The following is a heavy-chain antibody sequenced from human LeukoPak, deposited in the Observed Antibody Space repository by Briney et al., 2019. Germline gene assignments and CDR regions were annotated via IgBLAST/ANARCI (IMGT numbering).Heavy chain of an antibody. Sequence: PGGSLRLSCAASGFTFSYYDMSRVRQAPGKGLEWVASITLSGGSTFYADSVKGRFTISRDNSKNTLYPQMNSLSAEDTAVYYCAKRGNPAVGHHYLDVWGKGTTVSVSS. V-gene: IGHV3-23*01. J-gene: IGHJ6*03. CDR2: ITLSGGST. D-gene: IGHD2-2*01. CDR3: AKRGNPAVGHHYLDV. CDR1: GFTFSYYD.